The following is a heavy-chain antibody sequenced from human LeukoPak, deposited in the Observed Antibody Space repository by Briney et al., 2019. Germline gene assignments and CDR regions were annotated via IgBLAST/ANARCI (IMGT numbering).Heavy chain of an antibody. J-gene: IGHJ6*02. CDR2: IYYSGST. CDR1: GGSISGYY. Sequence: PSETLSLTCTVSGGSISGYYWSWIRQPPGKGLEWLGYIYYSGSTNYNPSLKSRVTISVDTSKNQFSLKLSSVTAADTAVYYCARDNWNYGSSMDVWGQGTTVTVSS. D-gene: IGHD1-7*01. V-gene: IGHV4-59*01. CDR3: ARDNWNYGSSMDV.